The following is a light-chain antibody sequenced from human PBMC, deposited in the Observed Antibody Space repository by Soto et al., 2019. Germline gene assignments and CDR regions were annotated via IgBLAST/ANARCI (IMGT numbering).Light chain of an antibody. Sequence: QSVLTQPASVSGSPGQSITISCTGTSSDVGGYNYVSWYQQHPGKAPKLMIYGVTNRPSGVSSRFSGSKSGNTASLTISGLRTDDEADYFCSSYTSRATVVFGTGTKVTVL. J-gene: IGLJ1*01. V-gene: IGLV2-14*01. CDR1: SSDVGGYNY. CDR3: SSYTSRATVV. CDR2: GVT.